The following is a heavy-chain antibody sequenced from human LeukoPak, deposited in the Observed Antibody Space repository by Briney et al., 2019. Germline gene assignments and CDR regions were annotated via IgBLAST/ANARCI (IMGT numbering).Heavy chain of an antibody. CDR2: IYSGGST. CDR1: GFTVSSNY. V-gene: IGHV3-66*01. CDR3: ATKGPYYYGSGLNFQH. Sequence: GGSLRLSCAASGFTVSSNYMSWVRQAPGKGLEWVSVIYSGGSTYYEDSVKGRFTISRDNSKNTLYLQVNSLRAEDTAVYYCATKGPYYYGSGLNFQHWGQGTLVTVSS. D-gene: IGHD3-10*01. J-gene: IGHJ1*01.